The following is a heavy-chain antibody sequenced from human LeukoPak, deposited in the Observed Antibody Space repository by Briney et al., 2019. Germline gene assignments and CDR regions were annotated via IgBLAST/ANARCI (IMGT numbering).Heavy chain of an antibody. J-gene: IGHJ4*02. V-gene: IGHV5-51*01. D-gene: IGHD6-13*01. CDR1: GYSFTNYW. CDR2: IYPGDSEI. Sequence: GESLKISCKGSGYSFTNYWIGWVRQMPGKGLEWMGIIYPGDSEIRYSPSFQGLVTISADKSLSTASLQWSSLKASDTAMYYCARHYSSRGQLVRVFDYWGQGTLVTVSS. CDR3: ARHYSSRGQLVRVFDY.